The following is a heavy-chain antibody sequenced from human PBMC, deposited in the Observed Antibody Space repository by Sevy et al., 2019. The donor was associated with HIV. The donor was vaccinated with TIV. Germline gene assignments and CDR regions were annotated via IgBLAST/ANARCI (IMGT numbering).Heavy chain of an antibody. Sequence: GGSLRLSCAASGFTFSDYEMTWVRQAPGKGLEWISFISRSGSTIYYADSVKGRFTISRDNAKNSPYLQMNSLRAEDTAVYYCARGLGYCDNITHSLFDYWGQGTLVTVSS. CDR3: ARGLGYCDNITHSLFDY. D-gene: IGHD3-22*01. V-gene: IGHV3-48*03. CDR2: ISRSGSTI. CDR1: GFTFSDYE. J-gene: IGHJ4*02.